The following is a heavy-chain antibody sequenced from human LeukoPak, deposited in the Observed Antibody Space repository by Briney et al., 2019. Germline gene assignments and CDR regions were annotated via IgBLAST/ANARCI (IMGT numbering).Heavy chain of an antibody. Sequence: SETVSLTCTVSGGSIGSYYWSWIRQPSGKGLEWIGYIYYSGSTNYNPSLKSRVTISVDTSKNQFSLKLSSVTAADTAVYYCATYTIFGVVKGAFDIWGQGTIVTVSS. D-gene: IGHD3-3*01. V-gene: IGHV4-59*01. J-gene: IGHJ3*02. CDR1: GGSIGSYY. CDR3: ATYTIFGVVKGAFDI. CDR2: IYYSGST.